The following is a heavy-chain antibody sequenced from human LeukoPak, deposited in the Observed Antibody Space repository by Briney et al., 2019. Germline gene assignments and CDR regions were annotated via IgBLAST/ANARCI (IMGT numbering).Heavy chain of an antibody. CDR3: AKEFIFGGSGRSSTKRPQYYFDY. CDR2: ISGSGGSQ. Sequence: PGGSLRLSCAASGFTFSSYAMSWVRQAPGKGLEWFSAISGSGGSQYYADSVRGRFTISRDNSKNTLYLQMNSLRAEDQAVYYWAKEFIFGGSGRSSTKRPQYYFDYWGQGTLVTVSS. V-gene: IGHV3-23*01. J-gene: IGHJ4*02. D-gene: IGHD3-10*01. CDR1: GFTFSSYA.